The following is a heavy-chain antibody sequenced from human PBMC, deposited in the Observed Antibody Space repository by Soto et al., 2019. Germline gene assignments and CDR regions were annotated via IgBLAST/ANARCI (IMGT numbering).Heavy chain of an antibody. D-gene: IGHD1-26*01. CDR1: GYTFTSYG. J-gene: IGHJ4*02. Sequence: ASVKVSCKASGYTFTSYGISWVRQAPGQGLEWMGWISAYNGNTNYAQKLQGRVTMTTDTSTSTAYMELRSLRSDDTAVYYCARVYLTYSGSYLTSAYFDYWGQGTLVTVSS. V-gene: IGHV1-18*01. CDR2: ISAYNGNT. CDR3: ARVYLTYSGSYLTSAYFDY.